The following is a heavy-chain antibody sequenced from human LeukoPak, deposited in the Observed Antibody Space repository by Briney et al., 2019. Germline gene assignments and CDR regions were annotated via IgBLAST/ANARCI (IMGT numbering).Heavy chain of an antibody. V-gene: IGHV1-2*02. CDR3: ASGEGPTHGFDY. J-gene: IGHJ4*02. CDR1: GYTFTGYY. CDR2: IHPNSGGT. Sequence: ASVKVSCKASGYTFTGYYLHWVRQAPGQGLEWMGWIHPNSGGTNYAQKFQGRVTMTRDTSISTAYLDLSRLRSDDTAVYYCASGEGPTHGFDYWGQGTLVTVSS.